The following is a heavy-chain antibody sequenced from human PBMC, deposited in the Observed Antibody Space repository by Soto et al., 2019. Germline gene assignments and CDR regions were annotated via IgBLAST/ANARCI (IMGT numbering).Heavy chain of an antibody. D-gene: IGHD1-26*01. CDR2: IYYSGST. Sequence: PSDTLSLTCAVSGGPIWRINFYWGWIRQPQGKGLEWIGSIYYSGSTYYNPSLKSRVTISVDTSKNQFSLKLSSVTAADTAVYYCARLIATSGARGYYYYGMDIWGEGTTVTVSS. CDR1: GGPIWRINFY. V-gene: IGHV4-39*01. J-gene: IGHJ6*04. CDR3: ARLIATSGARGYYYYGMDI.